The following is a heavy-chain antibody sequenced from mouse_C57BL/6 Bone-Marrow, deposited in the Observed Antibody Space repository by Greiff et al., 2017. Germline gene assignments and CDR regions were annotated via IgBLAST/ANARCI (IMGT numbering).Heavy chain of an antibody. D-gene: IGHD2-12*01. J-gene: IGHJ4*01. CDR2: INPGSGGT. CDR3: ARGGGYSYYYAMDY. Sequence: QVQLQQSGAELVRPGTSVKVSCKASGYAFTNYLIEWVKQRPGQGLEWIGVINPGSGGTNYNEKFKGKATLTADKSSSTAYMQLSSLTSEDSAVYFCARGGGYSYYYAMDYWGQGTSVTVSS. V-gene: IGHV1-54*01. CDR1: GYAFTNYL.